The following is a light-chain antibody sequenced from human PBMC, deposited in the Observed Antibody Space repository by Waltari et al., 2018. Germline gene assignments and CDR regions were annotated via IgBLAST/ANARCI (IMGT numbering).Light chain of an antibody. CDR2: EVT. J-gene: IGLJ1*01. CDR3: ASYTGTHV. CDR1: SVDVAGYNF. Sequence: QSALTQPPSASGSPGQSVTISCTGTSVDVAGYNFVSWYQHHPGKAPKLMIYEVTKRPSGVPDRFSGSKSGTTASLTVSGLQGEDEAEYYCASYTGTHVFGTGTKVTVL. V-gene: IGLV2-8*01.